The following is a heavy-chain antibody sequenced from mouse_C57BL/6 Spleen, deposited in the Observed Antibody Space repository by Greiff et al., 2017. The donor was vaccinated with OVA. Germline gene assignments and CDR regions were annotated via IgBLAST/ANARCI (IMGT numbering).Heavy chain of an antibody. Sequence: VQLQQSGPELVKPGASVKISCKASGYAFSSSWMNWVKQRPGKGLEWIGRIYPGDGDTNYNGKFKGKATLTADKSSSTAYMQLSSLTSEDSAVYFCARFYDYDDWFAYWGQGTLVTVSA. CDR3: ARFYDYDDWFAY. J-gene: IGHJ3*01. V-gene: IGHV1-82*01. CDR2: IYPGDGDT. D-gene: IGHD2-4*01. CDR1: GYAFSSSW.